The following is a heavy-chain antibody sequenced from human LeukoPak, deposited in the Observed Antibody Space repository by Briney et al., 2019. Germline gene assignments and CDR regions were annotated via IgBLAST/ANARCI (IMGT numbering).Heavy chain of an antibody. J-gene: IGHJ4*02. Sequence: SETLSLTCTVSGGSITSYYWSWIRQPAGKGLEWIGRIYTSGSTNYNPSLKSRVTMSVDTSKNQFSLKLSSVTAADTAVYYCARQSRYGDYVKYWGQGTQVTVSS. CDR2: IYTSGST. D-gene: IGHD4-17*01. V-gene: IGHV4-4*07. CDR1: GGSITSYY. CDR3: ARQSRYGDYVKY.